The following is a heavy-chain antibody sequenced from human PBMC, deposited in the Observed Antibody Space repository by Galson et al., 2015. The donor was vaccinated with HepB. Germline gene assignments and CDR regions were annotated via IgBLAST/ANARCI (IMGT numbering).Heavy chain of an antibody. D-gene: IGHD2-2*01. CDR1: GGTFSSYA. CDR3: AVGEDCSSTSCLYYFDY. J-gene: IGHJ4*02. CDR2: IIPIFGTA. Sequence: SVKVSCKASGGTFSSYAISWVRQAPGQGLEWMGGIIPIFGTANYAQKFQGRATITADESTSTAYMELSSLRSEDTAVYYCAVGEDCSSTSCLYYFDYWGQGTLVTVSS. V-gene: IGHV1-69*13.